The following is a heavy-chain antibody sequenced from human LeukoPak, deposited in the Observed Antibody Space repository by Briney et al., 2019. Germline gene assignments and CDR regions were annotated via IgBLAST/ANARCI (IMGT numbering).Heavy chain of an antibody. CDR1: GFTFSSYN. V-gene: IGHV3-48*02. J-gene: IGHJ1*01. CDR2: ISSSSDTK. Sequence: SGGSLRLSCAASGFTFSSYNMNWVRQAPGKGLEWVSYISSSSDTKYYADSVRGRFTISRDNAKNSLYLQMNSLRDEDTAVYYCARDSCSSGSCYGWGQGTLVTVSS. D-gene: IGHD2-15*01. CDR3: ARDSCSSGSCYG.